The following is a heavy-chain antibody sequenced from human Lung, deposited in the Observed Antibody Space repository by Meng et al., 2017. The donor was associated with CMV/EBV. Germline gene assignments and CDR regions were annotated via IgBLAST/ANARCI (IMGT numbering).Heavy chain of an antibody. V-gene: IGHV5-51*01. D-gene: IGHD2-2*02. CDR1: GYSFTSYW. CDR3: ARQSSLGYCSSTSCYSYYGMDV. J-gene: IGHJ6*02. Sequence: KVSXKGSGYSFTSYWIGWVRQMPGKGLEWMGIIYPGDSDTRYSPSFQGQVTILADKSISTAYLQWSSLKASDTAMYYCARQSSLGYCSSTSCYSYYGMDVWGQGTXVTVAS. CDR2: IYPGDSDT.